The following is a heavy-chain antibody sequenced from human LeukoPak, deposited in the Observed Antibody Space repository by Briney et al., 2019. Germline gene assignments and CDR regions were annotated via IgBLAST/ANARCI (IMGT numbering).Heavy chain of an antibody. V-gene: IGHV4-59*01. CDR1: GGSISSYY. CDR2: IYYSGST. D-gene: IGHD5-18*01. Sequence: SETLSLTCTVSGGSISSYYWSWIRQPPGKGLEWIGYIYYSGSTNYNPSLKSRVTISVDTSKNQFSLKLSSVTAADTAVYYCERVRRAGYSYGSFDYWGQGTLVTVSS. J-gene: IGHJ4*02. CDR3: ERVRRAGYSYGSFDY.